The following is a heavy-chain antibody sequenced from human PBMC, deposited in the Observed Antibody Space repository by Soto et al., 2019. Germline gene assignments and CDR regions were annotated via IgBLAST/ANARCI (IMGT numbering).Heavy chain of an antibody. CDR3: ARYRDSGSNYDY. V-gene: IGHV4-59*01. CDR1: GGSISSYY. D-gene: IGHD1-26*01. Sequence: SETLSLTCTVSGGSISSYYWSWIRQPPGKGLEWIGYIYYSGSTNYNPSLKSRVTISVDTSKNQFSLKLSSVTAADTAVYYCARYRDSGSNYDYWGQGTLVTVSS. CDR2: IYYSGST. J-gene: IGHJ4*02.